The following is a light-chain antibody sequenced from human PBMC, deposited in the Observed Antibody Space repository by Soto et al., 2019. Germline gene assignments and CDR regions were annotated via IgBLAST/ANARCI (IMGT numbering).Light chain of an antibody. V-gene: IGKV1-33*01. CDR2: GAS. Sequence: DLQMTQSPSCLSASVGGRVTITCRASLTIGDSLSWFQQKEGKPPTXXMYGASALQSGVPSRFSGSGSGTDCTFTISSLKNEDIATYYCQQSDSLPRTFGQGTKVDIK. J-gene: IGKJ1*01. CDR1: LTIGDS. CDR3: QQSDSLPRT.